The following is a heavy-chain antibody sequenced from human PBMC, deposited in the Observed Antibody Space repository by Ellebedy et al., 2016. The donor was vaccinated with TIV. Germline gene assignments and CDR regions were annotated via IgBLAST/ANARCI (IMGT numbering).Heavy chain of an antibody. D-gene: IGHD5-12*01. V-gene: IGHV4-34*01. J-gene: IGHJ4*02. Sequence: MPSETLSLTCAVYGGSFSGYYWSWIRQPPGKGLEWIGEINHSGSTNYNPSLKSRVTISVDTSKNQFSLKLSSVTAADTAVYYCARASNSGYDWTLDYWGQGTLVTVSS. CDR1: GGSFSGYY. CDR3: ARASNSGYDWTLDY. CDR2: INHSGST.